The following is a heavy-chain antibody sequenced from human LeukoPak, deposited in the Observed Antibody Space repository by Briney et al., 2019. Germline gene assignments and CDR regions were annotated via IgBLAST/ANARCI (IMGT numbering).Heavy chain of an antibody. CDR2: IIPILGIA. V-gene: IGHV1-69*04. Sequence: SVKVSCKASGGTFSSYAISWVRQAPGQGLEWMGRIIPILGIANYAQKFQGRVTITADKSTSTAYMELSSLRSEDTAVYYCARYRYCSSTSCYSLFDYWGQGTLVTVSS. CDR3: ARYRYCSSTSCYSLFDY. CDR1: GGTFSSYA. J-gene: IGHJ4*02. D-gene: IGHD2-2*01.